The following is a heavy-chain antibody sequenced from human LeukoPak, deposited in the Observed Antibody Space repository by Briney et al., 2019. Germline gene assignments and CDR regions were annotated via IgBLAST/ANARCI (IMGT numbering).Heavy chain of an antibody. V-gene: IGHV3-23*01. J-gene: IGHJ4*02. CDR2: LSGSGSTT. D-gene: IGHD3-22*01. Sequence: PGGSLRLSCAASGFIFSSYAMSWVRQAPGRGLEWVSSLSGSGSTTYYADSVKGRFTISRDSSKNTLYLQMNSLRAEVTAVYYCAKDTRYYDSSGYYRLDYWGQGTLVTVSS. CDR1: GFIFSSYA. CDR3: AKDTRYYDSSGYYRLDY.